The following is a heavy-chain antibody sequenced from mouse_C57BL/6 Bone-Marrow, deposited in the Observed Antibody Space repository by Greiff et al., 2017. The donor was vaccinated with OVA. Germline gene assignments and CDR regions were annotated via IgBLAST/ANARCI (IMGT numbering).Heavy chain of an antibody. D-gene: IGHD1-1*01. CDR1: GFTFSSYA. CDR2: ISSGGDYI. CDR3: TRDSSSLYYFDY. Sequence: EVQVVESGEGLVKPGGSLKLSCAASGFTFSSYAMSWVRQTPEKRLEWVAYISSGGDYIYYADTVKGRFTISRDNARNTLYLQMSSLKSEDTAMYYCTRDSSSLYYFDYWGQGTTLTVSS. J-gene: IGHJ2*01. V-gene: IGHV5-9-1*02.